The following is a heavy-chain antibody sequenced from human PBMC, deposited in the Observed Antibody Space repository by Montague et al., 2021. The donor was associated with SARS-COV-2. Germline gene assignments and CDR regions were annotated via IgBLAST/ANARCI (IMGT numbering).Heavy chain of an antibody. CDR3: AREWVYYDILTGYRNWFDP. CDR1: GGSISSGSYY. CDR2: IYTSGCT. V-gene: IGHV4-61*02. Sequence: TLSLTCTVSGGSISSGSYYWSWIRQPAGKGLEWIGRIYTSGCTNYNPSLKSRVTISVDTSKNQFSLKLSFVTAADTAVYYCAREWVYYDILTGYRNWFDPWGQGTLVTVSS. J-gene: IGHJ5*02. D-gene: IGHD3-9*01.